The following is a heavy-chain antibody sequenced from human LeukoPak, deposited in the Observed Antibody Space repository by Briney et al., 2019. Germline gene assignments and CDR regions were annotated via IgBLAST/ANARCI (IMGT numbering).Heavy chain of an antibody. D-gene: IGHD1-26*01. V-gene: IGHV3-30*18. J-gene: IGHJ4*02. CDR3: AKDHSDSGRAFEY. CDR1: GFTFRTTG. Sequence: PGGSLRLSCATSGFTFRTTGVHWVRQGPGKGLEWVALMSSDGINTYSPDSVKGRFTVSRDSSRDTLYLQMNSVRPDDTAVYYCAKDHSDSGRAFEYWGRGTMVTVSS. CDR2: MSSDGINT.